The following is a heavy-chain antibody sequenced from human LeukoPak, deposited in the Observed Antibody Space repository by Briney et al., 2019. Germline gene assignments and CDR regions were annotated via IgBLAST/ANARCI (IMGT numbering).Heavy chain of an antibody. CDR1: GFTVSSNY. CDR3: VKDYQVGNSPAFGDY. CDR2: IENGATT. V-gene: IGHV3-53*01. Sequence: SGGSLRLSCAASGFTVSSNYMNWVRQAPGKGLEWVSGLIENGATTYYADSVKGRFTISRDNSRNTMYLQMDSLRVEDTAVYYCVKDYQVGNSPAFGDYWGQGTLVTISS. J-gene: IGHJ4*02. D-gene: IGHD1-26*01.